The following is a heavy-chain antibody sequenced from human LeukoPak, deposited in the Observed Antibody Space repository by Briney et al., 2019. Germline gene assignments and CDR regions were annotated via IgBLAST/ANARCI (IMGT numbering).Heavy chain of an antibody. CDR1: GYSFTSYW. CDR3: ARHADGYDFWSGYPYYFDY. J-gene: IGHJ4*02. CDR2: IYPGDSDT. V-gene: IGHV5-51*01. Sequence: GEPLKISCKGSGYSFTSYWIGWVRQMPGKGLEWMGIIYPGDSDTRYSPSFQGQVTISADKSISTAYLQWSSLKASDTAMYYCARHADGYDFWSGYPYYFDYWGQGTLVTVSS. D-gene: IGHD3-3*01.